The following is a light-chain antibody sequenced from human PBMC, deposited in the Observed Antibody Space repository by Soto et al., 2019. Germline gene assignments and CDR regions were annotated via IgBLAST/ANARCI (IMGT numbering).Light chain of an antibody. CDR1: QSVSSN. V-gene: IGKV3-20*01. Sequence: EIVVAQSPAALAVSPGERATLSCRASQSVSSNLGWYQQKPGQAPRLLIYGASSRATGIPDRFSGSGSGTDFTLTISRLEPEDFAVYYCQQFDGSPRTFGQGTK. J-gene: IGKJ1*01. CDR3: QQFDGSPRT. CDR2: GAS.